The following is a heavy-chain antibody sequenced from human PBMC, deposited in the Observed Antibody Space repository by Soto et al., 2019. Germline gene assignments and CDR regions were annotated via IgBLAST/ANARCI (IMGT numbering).Heavy chain of an antibody. Sequence: GGSLRLSCAASGFTFSSYAMHWVRQAPGKGLEWVAVISYDGSNKYYADSVKGRFTISRDNSKNTLYLQMNSLRAEDTAVYYCARDLGSSGWYFLDYGMDVWGQGTTVTVSS. J-gene: IGHJ6*02. CDR2: ISYDGSNK. CDR1: GFTFSSYA. D-gene: IGHD6-19*01. CDR3: ARDLGSSGWYFLDYGMDV. V-gene: IGHV3-30-3*01.